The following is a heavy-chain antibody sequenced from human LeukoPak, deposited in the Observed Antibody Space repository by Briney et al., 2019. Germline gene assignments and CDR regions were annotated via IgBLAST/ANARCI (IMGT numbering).Heavy chain of an antibody. CDR1: GFTFSTYT. CDR3: AREFEATSNRGIIAY. D-gene: IGHD1-14*01. V-gene: IGHV3-30-3*01. Sequence: GGSLRLSCAASGFTFSTYTMHWVRQAPGKGLEWVALVSYDGSTKYYGDSVKGQFTISRDNSKNTLSLQINSLRTEDTAVYYCAREFEATSNRGIIAYWGQGTLVTVSS. CDR2: VSYDGSTK. J-gene: IGHJ4*02.